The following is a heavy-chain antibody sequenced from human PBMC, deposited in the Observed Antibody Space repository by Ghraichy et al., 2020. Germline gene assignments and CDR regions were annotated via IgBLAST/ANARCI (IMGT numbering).Heavy chain of an antibody. Sequence: SETLSLTCTVSGGSISSSSYYWGWIRQPPGKGLEWIGTIYYSGSTYYNPSLKSRVTISADTSKNQFSLNLTSVTAADTALYYCASLRLHWVRGHYYFDYWGQGTLVTVSS. V-gene: IGHV4-39*01. CDR2: IYYSGST. J-gene: IGHJ4*02. CDR3: ASLRLHWVRGHYYFDY. CDR1: GGSISSSSYY. D-gene: IGHD3-10*01.